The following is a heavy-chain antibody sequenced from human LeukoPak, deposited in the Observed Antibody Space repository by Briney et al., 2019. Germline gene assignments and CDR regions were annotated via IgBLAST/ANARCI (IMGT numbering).Heavy chain of an antibody. CDR2: ISYDGSNK. V-gene: IGHV3-30-3*01. Sequence: PGGSLRLSCAASGFTFSSYAMHWVRQAPGKGLEWVAVISYDGSNKYYADSVKGRFTISRDNSKNTLYLQMNSLRAEDTAVYYCAKDGGVRVISYYFDYWGRGTLVTVSS. CDR1: GFTFSSYA. CDR3: AKDGGVRVISYYFDY. J-gene: IGHJ4*02. D-gene: IGHD2-21*01.